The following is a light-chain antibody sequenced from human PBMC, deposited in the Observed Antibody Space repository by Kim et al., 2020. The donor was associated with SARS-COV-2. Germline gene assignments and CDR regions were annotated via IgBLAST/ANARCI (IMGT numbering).Light chain of an antibody. J-gene: IGKJ3*01. CDR3: QQYNNWPGFT. CDR2: GAS. CDR1: QSVSSN. V-gene: IGKV3-15*01. Sequence: SPGERATLSCRASQSVSSNLAWYQQNPGQAPRLLIYGASTRATGIPARFSGSGSGTEFTLTISSLQSEDFAVYYCQQYNNWPGFTFGPGTKVDIK.